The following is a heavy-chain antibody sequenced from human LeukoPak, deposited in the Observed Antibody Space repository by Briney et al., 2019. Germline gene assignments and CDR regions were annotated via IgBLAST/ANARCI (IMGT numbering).Heavy chain of an antibody. D-gene: IGHD4-11*01. CDR1: GGTFSSYA. Sequence: GASVKVSCKASGGTFSSYAISWVRQARGQGLEWMGRIIPILGIANYAQKFQGRVTITADKSTSTAYMELSSLRSEDTAVYYCARDQSLSTVTNWFDPWGQGTLVTVSS. V-gene: IGHV1-69*04. CDR3: ARDQSLSTVTNWFDP. CDR2: IIPILGIA. J-gene: IGHJ5*02.